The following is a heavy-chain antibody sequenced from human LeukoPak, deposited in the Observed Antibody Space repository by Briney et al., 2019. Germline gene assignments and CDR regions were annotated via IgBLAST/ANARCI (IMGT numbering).Heavy chain of an antibody. J-gene: IGHJ4*02. CDR2: TYYRSKWNY. Sequence: SQTLSLTCAISGDSVSSNNAVWNWIRQSPSRGLEWLGKTYYRSKWNYDYAVSMKSRITINPDTSKNHFSLQPSSVTPEDTAVYYCARSVNSGRLDCWGQGVLVTVSS. D-gene: IGHD3-10*01. CDR1: GDSVSSNNAV. V-gene: IGHV6-1*01. CDR3: ARSVNSGRLDC.